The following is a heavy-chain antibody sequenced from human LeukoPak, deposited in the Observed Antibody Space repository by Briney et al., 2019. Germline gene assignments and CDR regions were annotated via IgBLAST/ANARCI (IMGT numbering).Heavy chain of an antibody. CDR2: IWYDGSNK. D-gene: IGHD6-19*01. CDR1: GFTLSSYG. V-gene: IGHV3-33*01. CDR3: ARDGSSGWYWVDY. Sequence: PGGSLRLSCAASGFTLSSYGMHWVRQAPGKGLGWVAVIWYDGSNKYYADSVKGRFTISRDNSKNTLYLQMNSLRAEDTAVYYCARDGSSGWYWVDYWGQGTLVTVSS. J-gene: IGHJ4*02.